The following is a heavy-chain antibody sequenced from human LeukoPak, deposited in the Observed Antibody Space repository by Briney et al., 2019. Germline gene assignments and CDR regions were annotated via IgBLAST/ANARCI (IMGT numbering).Heavy chain of an antibody. CDR3: GRDPGYGGNSPLGY. CDR2: ISYDGNNK. J-gene: IGHJ4*01. D-gene: IGHD4-23*01. Sequence: GGSLRLSCAASGFTFSNYAMHWVRQAPGKGLEWVAAISYDGNNKYYADSVKGRFTVSRDNPKNTLYLHIISLRTEDTAVYYCGRDPGYGGNSPLGYWGQGTLVTVSS. V-gene: IGHV3-30-3*01. CDR1: GFTFSNYA.